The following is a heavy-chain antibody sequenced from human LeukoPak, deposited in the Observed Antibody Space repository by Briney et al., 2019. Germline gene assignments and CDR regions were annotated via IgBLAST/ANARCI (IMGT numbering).Heavy chain of an antibody. V-gene: IGHV3-23*01. CDR1: GITLSNYG. CDR3: AKRGVVIRVVLVGFHKEAYYFDS. CDR2: ISGSGGST. J-gene: IGHJ4*02. Sequence: GGSLRLSRAVSGITLSNYGMSWVRQAPGKALEWVAGISGSGGSTNYADSVKGRFTISRDSPKNTLYLQMNSVRAEDTAVYFCAKRGVVIRVVLVGFHKEAYYFDSWGQGALVTVSS. D-gene: IGHD3-10*01.